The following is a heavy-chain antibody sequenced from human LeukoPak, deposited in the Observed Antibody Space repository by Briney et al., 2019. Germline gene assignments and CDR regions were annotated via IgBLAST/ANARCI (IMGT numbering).Heavy chain of an antibody. CDR2: INHSGST. J-gene: IGHJ5*02. CDR3: ARGYRFGEP. V-gene: IGHV4-34*01. D-gene: IGHD3-10*01. Sequence: SETLSLTCAVYGGSFSGYYWSWIRQPPGKGLEWIGEINHSGSTNYNPSLKSRVTISVDTSKNQFSLKLSSVTAADTAVYYCARGYRFGEPWGQGTLVTVSS. CDR1: GGSFSGYY.